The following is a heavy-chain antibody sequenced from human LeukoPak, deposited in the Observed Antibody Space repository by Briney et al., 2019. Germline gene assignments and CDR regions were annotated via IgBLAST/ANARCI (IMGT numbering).Heavy chain of an antibody. D-gene: IGHD3-22*01. V-gene: IGHV4-31*03. Sequence: SQTLSLTCTVSGGSISSGGYNWSWIRQHPGKGLEWIGYIYYSGSTYYNPSLKSRVTISVDTSKNQFSLKLSSVTAADTAVYYCARERFYYYDSSGYYIYDYWGQGTLVTVSS. CDR1: GGSISSGGYN. CDR3: ARERFYYYDSSGYYIYDY. J-gene: IGHJ4*02. CDR2: IYYSGST.